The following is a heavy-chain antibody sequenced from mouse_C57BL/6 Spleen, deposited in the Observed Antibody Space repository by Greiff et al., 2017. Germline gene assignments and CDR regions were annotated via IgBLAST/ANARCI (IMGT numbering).Heavy chain of an antibody. CDR2: IDPETGGT. V-gene: IGHV1-15*01. CDR3: TRWSYDYDGWFAY. Sequence: VKLMESGAELVRPGASVTLSCKASGYTFTDYEMHWVKQTPVHGLEWIGAIDPETGGTAYNQKFKGKAILTADKSSSTAYMELRSLTSEDSAVYYCTRWSYDYDGWFAYRGQGTLVTVSA. D-gene: IGHD2-4*01. J-gene: IGHJ3*01. CDR1: GYTFTDYE.